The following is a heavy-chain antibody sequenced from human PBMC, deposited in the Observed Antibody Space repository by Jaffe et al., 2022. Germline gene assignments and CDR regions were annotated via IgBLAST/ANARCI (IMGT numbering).Heavy chain of an antibody. CDR3: AKHAQGADTVTPSLAKRETKKYYFDY. CDR2: ISDSGGST. D-gene: IGHD4-17*01. V-gene: IGHV3-23*01. CDR1: GFTFSSYA. Sequence: EVQLLESGGGLVQPGGSLRLSCAASGFTFSSYAMSWVRQAPGKGLEWVSAISDSGGSTYYAESVKGRFTISRDNSKNTLYLQMNSLRAEDTAVYYCAKHAQGADTVTPSLAKRETKKYYFDYWGQGTLVTVSS. J-gene: IGHJ4*02.